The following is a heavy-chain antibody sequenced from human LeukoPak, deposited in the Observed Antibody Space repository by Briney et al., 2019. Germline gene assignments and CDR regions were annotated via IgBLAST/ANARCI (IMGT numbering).Heavy chain of an antibody. CDR2: INPNSGAT. CDR3: ARALYCRGGNCYGSMEKYYFDY. D-gene: IGHD2-15*01. V-gene: IGHV1-2*02. CDR1: GVTFTGYF. J-gene: IGHJ4*02. Sequence: GASVKVSCKTSGVTFTGYFVHWVRQAPGQGLEWMGWINPNSGATDNAQKFQGRVTMTRDTSLSTAYMELNRLRYDDTAVYFCARALYCRGGNCYGSMEKYYFDYWGQGTLVTVSS.